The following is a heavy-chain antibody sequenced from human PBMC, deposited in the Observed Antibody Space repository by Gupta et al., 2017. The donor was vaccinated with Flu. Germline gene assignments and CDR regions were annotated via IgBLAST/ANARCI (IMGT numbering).Heavy chain of an antibody. D-gene: IGHD3-16*01. J-gene: IGHJ4*02. V-gene: IGHV4-59*01. Sequence: QVQLQESGPGLVRPSEALSLTCPVSRGSLGTYFWSWIRQSPGKGLEWIGYIYYSGSTNYTPSLKRRVTMSLDTSKNQFSLKMSSVTAADTAVYYCARGPGGSTFDYWGQGSLVTVSP. CDR1: RGSLGTYF. CDR3: ARGPGGSTFDY. CDR2: IYYSGST.